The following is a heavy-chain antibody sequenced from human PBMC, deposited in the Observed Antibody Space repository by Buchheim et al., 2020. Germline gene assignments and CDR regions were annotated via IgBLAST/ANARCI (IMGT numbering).Heavy chain of an antibody. CDR2: IYYTGST. D-gene: IGHD2-8*01. CDR1: GGSISSSSDY. Sequence: QLQLQESGPGLVKPAETLSLTCAVSGGSISSSSDYWGWIRQPPGKGLEWIGSIYYTGSTHYNPSLKSRVTISVDTSKNQFSLKLTSVTAADTAVYYCASRTCSDGVCYHYYGMDVWGQGIT. J-gene: IGHJ6*02. V-gene: IGHV4-39*01. CDR3: ASRTCSDGVCYHYYGMDV.